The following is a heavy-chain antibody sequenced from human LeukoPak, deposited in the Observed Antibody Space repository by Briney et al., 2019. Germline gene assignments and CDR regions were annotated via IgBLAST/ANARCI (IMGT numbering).Heavy chain of an antibody. Sequence: SETLSLTCSVSGGSISNSNYYWGWIRQPPGKGLEWIANIYYNGDTYYNPSLKSRVTISVDTSKNQFSLKLNSVTAADTAVYYCARQYGPGYSSTWYFDYWGQGTLVTVSS. CDR3: ARQYGPGYSSTWYFDY. CDR1: GGSISNSNYY. CDR2: IYYNGDT. J-gene: IGHJ4*02. V-gene: IGHV4-39*01. D-gene: IGHD6-13*01.